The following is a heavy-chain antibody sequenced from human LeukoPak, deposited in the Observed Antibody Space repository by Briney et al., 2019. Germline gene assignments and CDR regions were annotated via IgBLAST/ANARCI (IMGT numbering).Heavy chain of an antibody. CDR3: AKVSPTIPFDY. CDR1: GFTFSSYG. V-gene: IGHV3-30*18. J-gene: IGHJ4*02. Sequence: GGSLRLSCAASGFTFSSYGMHWVRQAPGKGLEWVAVISYDGSNKYYADSVKGRFTISRVNSKNTLYLQMNSLRAEDTAVYYCAKVSPTIPFDYWGQGTLVTVSS. CDR2: ISYDGSNK. D-gene: IGHD5-12*01.